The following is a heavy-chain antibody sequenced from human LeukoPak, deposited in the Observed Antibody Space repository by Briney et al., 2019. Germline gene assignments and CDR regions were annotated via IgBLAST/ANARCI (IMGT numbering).Heavy chain of an antibody. V-gene: IGHV1-2*02. CDR2: INTKSGGT. Sequence: ALVTVSYRASGYTFTVYYMHWVRQAPGQGREGMGWINTKSGGTKYAQKFQGRVTMTRDTSINTAYMELSSLTFDDTAVYYCARSQESCSGGTCPGDYWGQGTLVTVSS. CDR3: ARSQESCSGGTCPGDY. J-gene: IGHJ4*02. D-gene: IGHD2-15*01. CDR1: GYTFTVYY.